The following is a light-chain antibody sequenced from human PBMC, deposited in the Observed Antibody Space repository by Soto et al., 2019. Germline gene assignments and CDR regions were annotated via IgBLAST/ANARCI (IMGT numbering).Light chain of an antibody. CDR1: QTISTL. Sequence: DIQMTQSPSTLSASVGDRVTITCRASQTISTLLAWYQQRPGKAPNLLIYKASSLESGVPSRFSGSGSGTEFTLTISSPPPDDFATYFCQQYSTYPWTFGQGTKVEVK. V-gene: IGKV1-5*03. CDR3: QQYSTYPWT. J-gene: IGKJ1*01. CDR2: KAS.